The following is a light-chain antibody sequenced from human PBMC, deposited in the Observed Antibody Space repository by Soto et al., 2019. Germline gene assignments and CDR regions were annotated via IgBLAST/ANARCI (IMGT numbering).Light chain of an antibody. J-gene: IGLJ1*01. CDR1: SSDVGGYNY. CDR2: DVS. Sequence: QSVLTQPASVSGSPGQSITISCTGTSSDVGGYNYVSWYHHHPGKAPKLMIYDVSNRPSGVSNRFSGSKSGNTASLIISGLQADDEADYYCSSYSSSSTLSTYVFGTGTKVTVL. CDR3: SSYSSSSTLSTYV. V-gene: IGLV2-14*03.